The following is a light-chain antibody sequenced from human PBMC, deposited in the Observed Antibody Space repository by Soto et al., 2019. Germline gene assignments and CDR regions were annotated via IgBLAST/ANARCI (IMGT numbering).Light chain of an antibody. J-gene: IGKJ2*01. Sequence: AIRMTQSPSSLSASTGDRVTITCRASQGISSYLAWYQQKPGKAPKLLIYAASTLESGVPSRFSGSGSGTDFTLTISCLQSEDFATYYCQQYYSYPYTFGQGNTLEIK. V-gene: IGKV1-8*01. CDR3: QQYYSYPYT. CDR2: AAS. CDR1: QGISSY.